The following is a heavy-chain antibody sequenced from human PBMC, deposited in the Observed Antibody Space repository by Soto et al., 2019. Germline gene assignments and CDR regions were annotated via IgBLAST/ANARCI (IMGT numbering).Heavy chain of an antibody. V-gene: IGHV3-30*18. CDR1: GFTFSSYG. CDR2: ITYDGSNK. D-gene: IGHD2-15*01. Sequence: QVQLVESGGGVVQPGGSLRLSCAASGFTFSSYGMHWVRQAPGKGLEWVAVITYDGSNKYYADSVKGRFTISRDNSKNTLYLQSNRLRAEDTAEYYCAKDGRVADLVHWGQGTLVTVSS. CDR3: AKDGRVADLVH. J-gene: IGHJ4*02.